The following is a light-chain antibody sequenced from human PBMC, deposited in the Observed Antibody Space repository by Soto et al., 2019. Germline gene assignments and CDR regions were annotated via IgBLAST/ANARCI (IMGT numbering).Light chain of an antibody. CDR3: QQYYTYPYT. CDR1: QSIRTW. Sequence: DIQMPQSPSPLSAAVGDRVTITCQASQSIRTWLAWYQQRPGEAPNLLIYEASKLQSGVPSRFGGSGSGTEFTVTISSLQPDDVGTYYCQQYYTYPYTFGQGTKLEI. J-gene: IGKJ2*01. V-gene: IGKV1-5*03. CDR2: EAS.